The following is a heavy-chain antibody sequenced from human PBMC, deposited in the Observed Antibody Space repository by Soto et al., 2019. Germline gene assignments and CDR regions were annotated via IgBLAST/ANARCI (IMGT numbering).Heavy chain of an antibody. V-gene: IGHV4-59*08. J-gene: IGHJ6*03. CDR2: IYYSGST. Sequence: QVQLQESGPGLVRPSETLSLTCTVSGGSFSSYYWTWSRQSPGKGREWIGYIYYSGSTDYNPSLRGRLAISIDTSKNQFSLRLNSMHAADTAVYYCAGRDCSGTNCYYLDYDYMDVWGKGTTVTVSS. CDR3: AGRDCSGTNCYYLDYDYMDV. CDR1: GGSFSSYY. D-gene: IGHD2-2*01.